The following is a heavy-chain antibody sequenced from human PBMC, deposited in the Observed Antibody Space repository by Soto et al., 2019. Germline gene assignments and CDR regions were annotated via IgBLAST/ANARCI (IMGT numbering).Heavy chain of an antibody. CDR2: ISYDGSNK. D-gene: IGHD3-22*01. V-gene: IGHV3-30*18. Sequence: PGGSLRLSCAASGFTFSSYGMHWVRQAPGKGLEWVAVISYDGSNKYYADSVKGRFTISRDTSKNTLYLQMNSLRAEDTAVYYCAKDPKYYYDSSGYLYWGQGTLVTVSS. J-gene: IGHJ4*02. CDR1: GFTFSSYG. CDR3: AKDPKYYYDSSGYLY.